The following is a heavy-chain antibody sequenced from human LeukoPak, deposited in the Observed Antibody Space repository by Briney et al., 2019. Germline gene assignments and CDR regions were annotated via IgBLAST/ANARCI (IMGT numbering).Heavy chain of an antibody. CDR3: AKELYGNPSGY. J-gene: IGHJ4*02. Sequence: GGSLRLSCAASGFTLRSSAMSWVRQAPGKGLEWVSAISGDGGTISYAASVRGRFTISRVNAKNTLFLQMSSLRAGDTALYYCAKELYGNPSGYWGQGTRVTVSS. CDR1: GFTLRSSA. D-gene: IGHD2-8*01. V-gene: IGHV3-23*01. CDR2: ISGDGGTI.